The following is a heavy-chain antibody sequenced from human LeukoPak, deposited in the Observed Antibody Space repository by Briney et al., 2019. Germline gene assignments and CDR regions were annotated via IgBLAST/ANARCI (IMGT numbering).Heavy chain of an antibody. CDR1: GGSFSSRPYY. D-gene: IGHD5-12*01. CDR2: IYTSGDT. Sequence: SGTLSLTCTLSGGSFSSRPYYWSWIRQPAGNGLEWIGRIYTSGDTDYNPSLKSRVTISVDTSKNQFSLQLSSLTASDTAVYYCARVGPYIEVDPWGQGTLVIVSS. V-gene: IGHV4-61*02. CDR3: ARVGPYIEVDP. J-gene: IGHJ5*02.